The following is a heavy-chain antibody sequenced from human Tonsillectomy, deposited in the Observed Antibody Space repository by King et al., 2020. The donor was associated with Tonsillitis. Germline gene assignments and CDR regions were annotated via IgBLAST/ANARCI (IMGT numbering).Heavy chain of an antibody. V-gene: IGHV3-21*01. CDR1: GFTFSSYS. CDR2: ISSSSSYI. Sequence: VQLVESGGGLVKPGGSLRLSCAASGFTFSSYSMNWVRQAPGKGLEWGSSISSSSSYIYYADSVKGRFTISRDKAKNSLYLQMNRLRAEDTAVYYCARAKGYTSAWYPDASDIWGQGTMVTVSS. CDR3: ARAKGYTSAWYPDASDI. J-gene: IGHJ3*02. D-gene: IGHD6-19*01.